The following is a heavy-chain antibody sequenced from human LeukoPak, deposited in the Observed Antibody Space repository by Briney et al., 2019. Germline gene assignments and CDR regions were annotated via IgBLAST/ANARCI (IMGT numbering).Heavy chain of an antibody. CDR2: LSSSNSYI. V-gene: IGHV3-21*01. D-gene: IGHD1-26*01. Sequence: GSLRLSCAASRFTFSSYRMNWVRQAPGKGVEWVSSLSSSNSYIYYADPVKGRFTISNDHAKNSLYVQMNSLRAEDTAVYYCARDIVGATKVGYWGQGTLVPVSS. CDR1: RFTFSSYR. J-gene: IGHJ4*02. CDR3: ARDIVGATKVGY.